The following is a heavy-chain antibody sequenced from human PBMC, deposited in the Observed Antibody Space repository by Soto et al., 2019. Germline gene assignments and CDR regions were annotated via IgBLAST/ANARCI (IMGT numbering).Heavy chain of an antibody. CDR2: VVVGSGNT. V-gene: IGHV1-58*02. Sequence: ASVKVSCKASGLTFTSSAIQWVRQARGQRLEWIGWVVVGSGNTNYAPQFQERVTITRDMATRTSYMELSSLRSEDTAVYYCASGQLWFDYWGQGTLVTVSS. CDR3: ASGQLWFDY. D-gene: IGHD5-18*01. CDR1: GLTFTSSA. J-gene: IGHJ4*02.